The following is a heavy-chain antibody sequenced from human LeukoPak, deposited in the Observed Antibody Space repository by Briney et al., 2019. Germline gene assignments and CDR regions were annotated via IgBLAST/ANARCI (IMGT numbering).Heavy chain of an antibody. J-gene: IGHJ4*02. D-gene: IGHD3-10*01. V-gene: IGHV1-2*02. CDR1: GYSFTGYY. Sequence: ASVKVSCKASGYSFTGYYIHWVRQAPGQGLEWMGWINPHSGDTSYAQKFQGRVTLTRDTSITTAYMELSRLTSDDTAVYFCARGLYDSGSYYIFDYWGQGTLVTVSS. CDR2: INPHSGDT. CDR3: ARGLYDSGSYYIFDY.